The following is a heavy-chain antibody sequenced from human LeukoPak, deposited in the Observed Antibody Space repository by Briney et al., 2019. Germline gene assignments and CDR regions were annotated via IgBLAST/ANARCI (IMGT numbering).Heavy chain of an antibody. CDR1: GGSFSGYY. D-gene: IGHD2-8*01. Sequence: SETLSLTCAVYGGSFSGYYWSWIRQPPGEGLEWIGEINNRGSTSYNPSLKSRVTISLDTCKNQFSLKLSSVTAADTAVYYCARGLLTRYHYYYMDFWGKGTTVTVSS. J-gene: IGHJ6*03. V-gene: IGHV4-34*01. CDR3: ARGLLTRYHYYYMDF. CDR2: INNRGST.